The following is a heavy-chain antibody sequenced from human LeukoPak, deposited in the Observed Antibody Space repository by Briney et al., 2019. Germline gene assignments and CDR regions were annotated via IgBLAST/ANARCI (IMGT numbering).Heavy chain of an antibody. CDR3: ARSYTSSGYYSGVAY. CDR2: IKHDGRDK. CDR1: GFTFNNYW. J-gene: IGHJ4*02. V-gene: IGHV3-7*01. Sequence: PGGSLRLSCVASGFTFNNYWMTWVRQAPGKGLDWVATIKHDGRDKRYVDSVKGRFAISRDNANNSLHLQMNSLRAEDTAVYFCARSYTSSGYYSGVAYCGQGSLVTVSS. D-gene: IGHD3-22*01.